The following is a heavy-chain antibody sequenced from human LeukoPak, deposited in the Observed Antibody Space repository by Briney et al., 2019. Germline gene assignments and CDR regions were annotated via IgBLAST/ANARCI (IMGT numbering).Heavy chain of an antibody. CDR1: GFTVSSNY. CDR3: AKPLTVVPAAIHDY. D-gene: IGHD2-2*01. Sequence: HPGGSLRLSCAASGFTVSSNYMSWVRQAPGKGLEWVSVIYSGGSTYYADSVKGRFTISRDNSKNTLYLQMSSLRAEDTAVYYCAKPLTVVPAAIHDYWGQGTLVTVSS. CDR2: IYSGGST. J-gene: IGHJ4*02. V-gene: IGHV3-53*01.